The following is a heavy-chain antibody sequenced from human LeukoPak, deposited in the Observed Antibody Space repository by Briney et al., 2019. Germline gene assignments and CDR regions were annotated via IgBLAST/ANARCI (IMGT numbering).Heavy chain of an antibody. J-gene: IGHJ6*03. Sequence: SVKVSCKASGCTFISYAISWVRQAPGQGLEWMGGIIPIFGTANYAQKFQGRVTITADKSTSTAYMELSSLRSEDTAVYYCARGYSYATYYYYYMDVWGKGTTVTVSS. CDR3: ARGYSYATYYYYYMDV. D-gene: IGHD5-18*01. V-gene: IGHV1-69*06. CDR2: IIPIFGTA. CDR1: GCTFISYA.